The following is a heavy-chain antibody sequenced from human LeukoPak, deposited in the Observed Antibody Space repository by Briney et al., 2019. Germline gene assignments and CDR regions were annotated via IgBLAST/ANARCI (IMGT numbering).Heavy chain of an antibody. CDR2: IYYSGNT. Sequence: PSQTLSLTCTVSGGSISSGDYYWSWIRQPPGKGLEWIGYIYYSGNTNYNPSLKSRVTISVDTSKNQFSLKLNSVTAADTAVYYCARDTGDSSGWYRGYYYYYGMDVWGQGTTVTVSS. V-gene: IGHV4-61*08. CDR3: ARDTGDSSGWYRGYYYYYGMDV. D-gene: IGHD6-19*01. J-gene: IGHJ6*02. CDR1: GGSISSGDYY.